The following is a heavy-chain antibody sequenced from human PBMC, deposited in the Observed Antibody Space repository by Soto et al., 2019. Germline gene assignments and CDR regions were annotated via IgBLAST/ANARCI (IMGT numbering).Heavy chain of an antibody. CDR3: AKWNGGFDC. CDR2: ISYDGSYK. D-gene: IGHD3-16*01. V-gene: IGHV3-30*18. Sequence: QVQLVESGGGVVQPGRSLRLSCAASGFTFSSYGMHWVRQAPGKGLEWVAVISYDGSYKYYADSVKGRFTISRDNSTLTLYLQMNSLRAEDVAVYYCAKWNGGFDCWGQGTLVTVSS. CDR1: GFTFSSYG. J-gene: IGHJ4*02.